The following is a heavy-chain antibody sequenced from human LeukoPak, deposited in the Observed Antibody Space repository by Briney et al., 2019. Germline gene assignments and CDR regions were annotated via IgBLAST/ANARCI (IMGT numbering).Heavy chain of an antibody. J-gene: IGHJ4*02. CDR2: ISGSGGST. D-gene: IGHD2-21*01. CDR1: GFTFSSYA. V-gene: IGHV3-23*01. Sequence: GGSLRLSCAASGFTFSSYAMSWVRQAPGKGLEWVSAISGSGGSTYYADSVKGRFTISRDNAKNSLYLQMNSLRAEDMAVYYCARDWWNIVVRGAFDYWGQGTLVTVSS. CDR3: ARDWWNIVVRGAFDY.